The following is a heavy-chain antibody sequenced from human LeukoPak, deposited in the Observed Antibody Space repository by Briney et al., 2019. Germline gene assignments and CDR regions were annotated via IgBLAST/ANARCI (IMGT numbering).Heavy chain of an antibody. CDR3: ARTYYYDSSGYANSLSLDY. CDR1: GFTFSSYA. CDR2: ISSSSSTI. Sequence: GGSLRLSCAASGFTFSSYAMHWVRQAPGKGLEWVSYISSSSSTIYYADSVKGRFTISRDNAKNSLYLQMNSLRAEDTAVYYCARTYYYDSSGYANSLSLDYWGQGTLVTVSS. J-gene: IGHJ4*02. D-gene: IGHD3-22*01. V-gene: IGHV3-48*04.